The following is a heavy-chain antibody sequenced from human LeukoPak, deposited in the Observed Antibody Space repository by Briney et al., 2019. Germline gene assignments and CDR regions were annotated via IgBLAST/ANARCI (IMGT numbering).Heavy chain of an antibody. CDR2: ISSSSSYI. CDR3: ARSAGYCSSTSCHIDY. CDR1: GFTFSTYT. J-gene: IGHJ4*02. D-gene: IGHD2-2*02. Sequence: GGSLRLSCAASGFTFSTYTMKWVRQAPGKGLEWVSSISSSSSYIYYADSVKGRFTISRDNAKNSLYLQMNSLRAEDTAVYYCARSAGYCSSTSCHIDYWGQGTLVTVSS. V-gene: IGHV3-21*01.